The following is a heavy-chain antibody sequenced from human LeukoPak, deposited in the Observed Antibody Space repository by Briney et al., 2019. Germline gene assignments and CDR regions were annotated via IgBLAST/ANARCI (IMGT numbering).Heavy chain of an antibody. CDR3: GTHAGRTGSDD. CDR1: GIIFSGYY. Sequence: GGALRLSCATSGIIFSGYYMSWIRQAPGKGPEWVSYISGSGSDISYADSVKGRFTISRDNAKDSLYLQMNSLRAEDTAVYYCGTHAGRTGSDDWGQGTLVTVSS. CDR2: ISGSGSDI. V-gene: IGHV3-11*01. J-gene: IGHJ4*02. D-gene: IGHD3/OR15-3a*01.